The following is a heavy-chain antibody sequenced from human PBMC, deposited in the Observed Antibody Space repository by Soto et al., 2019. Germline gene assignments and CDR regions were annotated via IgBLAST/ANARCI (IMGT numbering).Heavy chain of an antibody. CDR1: GFSLSTSGVA. CDR2: IFWDDDK. Sequence: SGPTLVNPTQTLTLTCTFSGFSLSTSGVAVGWIRQAPRKSPEWLAFIFWDDDKRYSPSLVSRLTITKDTSNNQVVLTMTNTTPVDTATYYRARIVDFWSGYYFSYWGRGTRVTVSS. V-gene: IGHV2-5*02. CDR3: ARIVDFWSGYYFSY. J-gene: IGHJ4*02. D-gene: IGHD3-3*01.